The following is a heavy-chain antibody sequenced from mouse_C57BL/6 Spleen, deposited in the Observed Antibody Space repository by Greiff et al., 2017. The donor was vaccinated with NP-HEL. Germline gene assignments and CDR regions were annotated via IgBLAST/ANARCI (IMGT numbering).Heavy chain of an antibody. CDR2: IYPGDGDT. D-gene: IGHD2-10*02. CDR1: GYAFSSYW. Sequence: VQLQQSGAELVKPGASVKISCKASGYAFSSYWMNWVKQRPGKGLEWIGQIYPGDGDTNYNGKLKGKATLTADKSSSTAYMHLSSLTSEDSAVYFCAGWYGNYVAMDYLGQGTSVTVSS. V-gene: IGHV1-80*01. CDR3: AGWYGNYVAMDY. J-gene: IGHJ4*01.